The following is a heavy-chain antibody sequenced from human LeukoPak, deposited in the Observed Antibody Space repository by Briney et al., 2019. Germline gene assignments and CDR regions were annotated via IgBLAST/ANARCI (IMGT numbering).Heavy chain of an antibody. CDR2: IYSGGST. J-gene: IGHJ2*01. CDR1: GFTVSTNY. Sequence: GGSLRLSCAASGFTVSTNYMSWVRQAPGKGLEWVSVIYSGGSTYYADSVKGRFTISRDNSKNTLYLQMNSLRAEDTAVYYCARATYGDYGWYFDLWGRGTLVTVSS. V-gene: IGHV3-53*01. CDR3: ARATYGDYGWYFDL. D-gene: IGHD4-17*01.